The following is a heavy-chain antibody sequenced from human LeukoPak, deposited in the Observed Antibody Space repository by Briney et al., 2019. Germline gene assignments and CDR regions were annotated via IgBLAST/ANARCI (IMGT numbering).Heavy chain of an antibody. J-gene: IGHJ6*02. Sequence: GGSLRLSCAASGFTFSDYYMSWIRQVPGKGLEWVSYISSSGSTIYYADSVKGRFTISRDNAKNSLYLQMNSLRAEDTAVYYCARWGVVPAAEAMATYYYGMDVWGQGTTVTVSS. CDR3: ARWGVVPAAEAMATYYYGMDV. D-gene: IGHD2-2*01. CDR2: ISSSGSTI. V-gene: IGHV3-11*01. CDR1: GFTFSDYY.